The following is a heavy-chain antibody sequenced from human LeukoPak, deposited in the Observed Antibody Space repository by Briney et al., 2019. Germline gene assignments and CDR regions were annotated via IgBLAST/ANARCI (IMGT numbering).Heavy chain of an antibody. CDR3: ATGNLGIAAAGTLRFDP. V-gene: IGHV4-61*02. Sequence: SQTLSLTCTVSGGSISSGSYYWSWIRQPAGKGLEWIGRIYTSGSTNYNPSLKSRVTISVDTSKNQFSLKLSSVTAADTAVYYCATGNLGIAAAGTLRFDPWGQGTLVTVSS. J-gene: IGHJ5*02. D-gene: IGHD6-13*01. CDR2: IYTSGST. CDR1: GGSISSGSYY.